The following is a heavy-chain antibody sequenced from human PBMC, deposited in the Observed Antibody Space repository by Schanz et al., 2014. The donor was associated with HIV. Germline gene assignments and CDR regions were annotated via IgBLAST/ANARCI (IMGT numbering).Heavy chain of an antibody. J-gene: IGHJ3*01. CDR2: LNLKSGHT. V-gene: IGHV1-8*01. CDR1: TFSDID. D-gene: IGHD1-20*01. CDR3: ARAGLWYKSGDFYGSAFDV. Sequence: QVRLVQSGAEVKKPGASVTVSCKASTFSDIDINWVRQGAGQGLEWMGWLNLKSGHTGYAQKFQGRVTVTMATSRRTIYMQLSGLRSEDTAVYYCARAGLWYKSGDFYGSAFDVGGQGT.